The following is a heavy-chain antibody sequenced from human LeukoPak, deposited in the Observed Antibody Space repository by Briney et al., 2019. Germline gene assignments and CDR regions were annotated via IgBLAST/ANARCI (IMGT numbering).Heavy chain of an antibody. J-gene: IGHJ4*02. CDR2: IWYDGSNK. CDR3: AKVWFGELHFDY. V-gene: IGHV3-30*02. D-gene: IGHD3-10*01. CDR1: GFTFRSYG. Sequence: GGSLRLSCAASGFTFRSYGMHWVRQAPGKGLEWVAVIWYDGSNKYCADSVKGRFTISRDNSKNTLYLQMNSLRAEDTAVYYCAKVWFGELHFDYWGQGTLVTVSS.